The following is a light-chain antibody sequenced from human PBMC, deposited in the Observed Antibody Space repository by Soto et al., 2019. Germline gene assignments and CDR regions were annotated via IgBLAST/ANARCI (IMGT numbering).Light chain of an antibody. CDR3: FLSYSGARPVV. CDR2: DTS. J-gene: IGLJ2*01. V-gene: IGLV7-46*01. CDR1: TGPDTSGHW. Sequence: QAVVTQEPSLTVSPGGTVTLTCDSSTGPDTSGHWPYWLQQKPGQAPRTLIYDTSKKHSWTPARFSGSLLGGKAALTLSGAQPEDEADYYCFLSYSGARPVVFGGGTQLTVL.